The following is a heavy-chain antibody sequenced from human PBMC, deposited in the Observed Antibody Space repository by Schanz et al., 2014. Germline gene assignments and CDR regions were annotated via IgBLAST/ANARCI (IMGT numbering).Heavy chain of an antibody. D-gene: IGHD5-12*01. CDR2: IWYDGSNK. J-gene: IGHJ4*02. CDR3: ASPSGYSDYGTYFDF. V-gene: IGHV3-30*02. Sequence: VQLLESGGGLVQPGGSLRLSCAASGFTFSSYGLHWVRQAPGKGLEWVAFIWYDGSNKYYADSVEGRFTISRDNSRNTLYLQMNSLRTEDTAVYYCASPSGYSDYGTYFDFWGQGTLVTVSS. CDR1: GFTFSSYG.